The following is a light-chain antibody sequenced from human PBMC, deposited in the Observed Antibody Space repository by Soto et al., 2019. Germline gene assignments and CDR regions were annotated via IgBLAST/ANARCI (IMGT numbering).Light chain of an antibody. J-gene: IGKJ5*01. CDR1: QSVSSS. V-gene: IGKV3-15*01. CDR2: AAS. Sequence: EILMTQSPATLSVSPGERATLSCRASQSVSSSLAWYQQKPGQAPRLLIYAASTRATGIPARFSGSGSGTEFTLTINSLQSEDFAVYYCQQYNNWPPTFGQGTRLEIK. CDR3: QQYNNWPPT.